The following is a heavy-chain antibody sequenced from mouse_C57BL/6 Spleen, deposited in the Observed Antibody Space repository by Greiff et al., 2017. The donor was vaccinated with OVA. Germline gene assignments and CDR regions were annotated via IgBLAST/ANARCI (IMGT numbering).Heavy chain of an antibody. CDR3: AREGDDYFDY. Sequence: QVQLQQPGAELVRPGASVKLSCKASGYTFTSYWMQWVKQRPVQGLEWIGKIDPSDSETNYNQKFKDKATLTVDKSSSTAYMQLSSLTADDAAVYYCAREGDDYFDYWGQGTTRTVSA. D-gene: IGHD3-3*01. J-gene: IGHJ2*01. CDR1: GYTFTSYW. V-gene: IGHV1-52*01. CDR2: IDPSDSET.